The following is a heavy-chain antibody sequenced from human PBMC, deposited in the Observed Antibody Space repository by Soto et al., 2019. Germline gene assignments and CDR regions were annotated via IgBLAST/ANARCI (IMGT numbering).Heavy chain of an antibody. D-gene: IGHD5-18*01. J-gene: IGHJ4*02. CDR2: IYPGDSET. CDR1: GYSFANYW. CDR3: ARPGAPTDTVVYDF. Sequence: GESLKISCKASGYSFANYWIGWVCQKPGKGLEWMGVIYPGDSETTYSPSFEGQVIISVDRSRGTAFLEWSSLKASDTAMYCCARPGAPTDTVVYDFWGQGTQVTVSS. V-gene: IGHV5-51*01.